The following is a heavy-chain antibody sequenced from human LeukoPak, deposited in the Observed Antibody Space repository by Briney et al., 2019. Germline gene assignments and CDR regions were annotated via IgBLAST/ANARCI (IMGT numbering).Heavy chain of an antibody. J-gene: IGHJ3*02. Sequence: GGSLRLSCAASGFTFSRYNMIWVRQAPGKGLEWVSYISSSSSTIYYAGSVKGRFTISRDNSKNTLYLQMNSLRAEDTAVYYCAKAKAGLGAFDIWGQGTVVTVSS. D-gene: IGHD3-16*01. CDR2: ISSSSSTI. CDR3: AKAKAGLGAFDI. CDR1: GFTFSRYN. V-gene: IGHV3-48*01.